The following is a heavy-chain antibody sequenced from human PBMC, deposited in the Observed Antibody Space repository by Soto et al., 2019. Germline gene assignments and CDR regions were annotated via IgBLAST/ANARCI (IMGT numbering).Heavy chain of an antibody. D-gene: IGHD2-8*01. J-gene: IGHJ6*02. CDR1: GYTFTSYA. CDR3: ARDGGYCTNGVCLPHGMDV. V-gene: IGHV1-3*01. Sequence: GASVKVSCKASGYTFTSYAMHWVRQAPGQRLEWMGWINAGNGNTKYSQKFQGRVTITRDTSASTAYMELSSLRSEDTAVYYCARDGGYCTNGVCLPHGMDVWGQGTTVTVSS. CDR2: INAGNGNT.